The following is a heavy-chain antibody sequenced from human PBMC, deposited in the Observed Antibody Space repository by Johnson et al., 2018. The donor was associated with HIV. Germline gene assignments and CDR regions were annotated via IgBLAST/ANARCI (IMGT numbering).Heavy chain of an antibody. Sequence: VQLVESGGGLVQPGGSLKLSCAASGFTFSGSAMHWVRQSPGKGLEWVSYISSSGTIVYYADSVKGRFTISRDNAKNSLSLQINSLRADDTAVYYCARRRRYGDYFADAFDIWGQGTMVTVSS. J-gene: IGHJ3*02. CDR1: GFTFSGSA. CDR3: ARRRRYGDYFADAFDI. V-gene: IGHV3-48*03. CDR2: ISSSGTIV. D-gene: IGHD4-17*01.